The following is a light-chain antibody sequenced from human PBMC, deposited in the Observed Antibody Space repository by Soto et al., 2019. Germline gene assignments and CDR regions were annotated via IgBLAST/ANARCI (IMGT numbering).Light chain of an antibody. CDR2: DVN. V-gene: IGLV2-14*03. Sequence: QSVLTQPASVSGSPGQSITISCTGSSSDVGLYNYVSWYQQHPGKAPKLMIYDVNDRPSGVSDRFSGSKSGNTASLTIFGLQADDEADYFCSSYTSDTTHVVFGGGTKVTVL. J-gene: IGLJ2*01. CDR1: SSDVGLYNY. CDR3: SSYTSDTTHVV.